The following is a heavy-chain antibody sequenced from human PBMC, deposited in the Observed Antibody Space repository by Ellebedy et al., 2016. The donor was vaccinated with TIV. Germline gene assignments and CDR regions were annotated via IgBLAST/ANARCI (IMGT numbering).Heavy chain of an antibody. CDR2: ISSSSSTI. J-gene: IGHJ6*03. CDR3: ASGPQGYYYYMDV. CDR1: GFTFSSYS. Sequence: GESLKISXAASGFTFSSYSMNWVRQAPGKGLEWVSYISSSSSTIYYADSVKGRFTISRDNAKNSLYLQMNSLRAEDTAVYYCASGPQGYYYYMDVWGIGTTVTVSS. V-gene: IGHV3-48*04.